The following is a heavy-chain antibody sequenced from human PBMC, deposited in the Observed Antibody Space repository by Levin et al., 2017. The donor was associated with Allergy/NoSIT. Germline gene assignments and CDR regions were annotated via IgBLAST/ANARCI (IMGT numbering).Heavy chain of an antibody. D-gene: IGHD2-2*01. Sequence: GASVKVSCKASGYTFTSYDINWVRQATGQGLEWMGWMNPNSGNTGYAQKFQGRVTMTRNTSISTAYMELSSLRSEDTAVYYCARSYPAATGYYYYGMDGWGQGTTVTVSS. CDR1: GYTFTSYD. V-gene: IGHV1-8*01. J-gene: IGHJ6*02. CDR2: MNPNSGNT. CDR3: ARSYPAATGYYYYGMDG.